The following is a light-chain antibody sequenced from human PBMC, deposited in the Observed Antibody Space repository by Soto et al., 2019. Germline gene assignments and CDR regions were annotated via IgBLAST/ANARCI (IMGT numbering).Light chain of an antibody. CDR1: ESASSL. CDR2: EAS. Sequence: DIQMTQSPSTLSASVGDRVAITCRAIESASSLLAWYQQKPGKAPKLLVYEASRLESGVPARFRGSGSGTEFTLTISSLQPDDFETYSCQQYNSYWTFGQGTKVDI. CDR3: QQYNSYWT. V-gene: IGKV1-5*01. J-gene: IGKJ1*01.